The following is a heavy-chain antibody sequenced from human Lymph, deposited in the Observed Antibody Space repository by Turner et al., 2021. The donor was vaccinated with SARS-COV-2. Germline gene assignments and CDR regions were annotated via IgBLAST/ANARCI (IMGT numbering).Heavy chain of an antibody. CDR3: AREKLGELFDY. CDR2: IRSRGSYI. J-gene: IGHJ4*02. V-gene: IGHV3-21*01. D-gene: IGHD3-10*01. CDR1: GFTFSSYS. Sequence: EVQLVESGGGLVKPGGSLRLSCAASGFTFSSYSMNWVRQAPGKGLEWVSTIRSRGSYIYYADSVKGRFTISRDNAKNSLYLQMNSLRADDTAVYYCAREKLGELFDYWGQGTLVTVSS.